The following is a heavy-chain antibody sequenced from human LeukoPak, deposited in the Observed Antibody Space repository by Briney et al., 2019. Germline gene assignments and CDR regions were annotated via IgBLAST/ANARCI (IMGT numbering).Heavy chain of an antibody. J-gene: IGHJ4*02. CDR3: AKDPNVGGSSVGY. V-gene: IGHV3-30*18. CDR2: ISYDGSNK. CDR1: GFTFSSYG. Sequence: TGGSLRLSCAASGFTFSSYGMHWVRQAPGKGLEWVAVISYDGSNKYYADPVKGRFTISRDNSKNTLYLQMNSLRAEDTAVYYCAKDPNVGGSSVGYWGQGTLVTVSS. D-gene: IGHD6-6*01.